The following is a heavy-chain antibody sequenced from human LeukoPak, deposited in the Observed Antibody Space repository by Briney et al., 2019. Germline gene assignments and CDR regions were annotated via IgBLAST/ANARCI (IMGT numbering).Heavy chain of an antibody. V-gene: IGHV4-4*07. Sequence: SETLSLTCTVSGGSISSYYWSWIRQPAGKGLEWIGRIYTSGSTNYNPSLRSRVTMSVDTSKNQFSLKLSSVTAADTAVYYCARVLYDFWSGYYLGDAFDIWGQGTMVTVSS. CDR3: ARVLYDFWSGYYLGDAFDI. J-gene: IGHJ3*02. CDR1: GGSISSYY. CDR2: IYTSGST. D-gene: IGHD3-3*01.